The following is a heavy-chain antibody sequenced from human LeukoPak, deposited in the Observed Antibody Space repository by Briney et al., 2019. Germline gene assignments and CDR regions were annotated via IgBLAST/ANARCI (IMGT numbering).Heavy chain of an antibody. CDR3: ARALVVVPAAMAQWFDP. CDR2: ISSSSSYI. CDR1: GFTFSTYS. V-gene: IGHV3-21*04. D-gene: IGHD2-2*01. Sequence: GGSLRLSCAASGFTFSTYSMNWVRQAPGKGLEWVSSISSSSSYIYYADSVKGRFTISRDNAKYSLYLQMNSLRAEDTAVYYCARALVVVPAAMAQWFDPWGQGTLVTVSS. J-gene: IGHJ5*02.